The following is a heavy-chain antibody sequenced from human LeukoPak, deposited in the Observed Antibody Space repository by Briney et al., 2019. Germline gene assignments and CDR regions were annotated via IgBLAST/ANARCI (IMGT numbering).Heavy chain of an antibody. D-gene: IGHD3-16*02. V-gene: IGHV4-61*01. J-gene: IGHJ5*02. Sequence: SETLSLTCTVSNGSVSSDSYYWSWIRQPPGKGLEWIGYIYYSGSTNYNPSLQSRVTISVDTSKNQFSLKLSSVTAADTAVYYCARGDYDYVWGSYRYVHWFDPWGQGTLVTVSS. CDR1: NGSVSSDSYY. CDR3: ARGDYDYVWGSYRYVHWFDP. CDR2: IYYSGST.